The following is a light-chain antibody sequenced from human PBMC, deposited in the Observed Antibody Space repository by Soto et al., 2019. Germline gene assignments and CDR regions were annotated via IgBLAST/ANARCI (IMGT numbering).Light chain of an antibody. Sequence: QSALTQPASVSGSPGQSITISCTGTSSDVGGYNYVSWYQQHPGKAPKLMIYDVSNRPSGVSNRFSGSKSGNTASLTIAGLQAEDEADYYCSSYTSSTTLFGGGTKVTAL. CDR3: SSYTSSTTL. V-gene: IGLV2-14*01. J-gene: IGLJ2*01. CDR1: SSDVGGYNY. CDR2: DVS.